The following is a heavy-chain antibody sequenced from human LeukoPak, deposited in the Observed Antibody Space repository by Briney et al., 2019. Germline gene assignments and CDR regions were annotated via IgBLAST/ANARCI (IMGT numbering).Heavy chain of an antibody. CDR2: ISSSSSYI. J-gene: IGHJ4*02. Sequence: GGSLRLSCAASGFTFSTYSMNWVRQAPGKGLEWVSSISSSSSYIYYADSVKGRFTISRDNSKNTLYLQMNSLRAEDTAVYYCAKDYEYNPIFSDYWGQGTLVTVSS. V-gene: IGHV3-21*04. CDR1: GFTFSTYS. D-gene: IGHD5-12*01. CDR3: AKDYEYNPIFSDY.